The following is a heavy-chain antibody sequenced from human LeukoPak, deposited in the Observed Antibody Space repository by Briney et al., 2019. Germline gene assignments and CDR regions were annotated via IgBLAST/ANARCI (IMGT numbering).Heavy chain of an antibody. CDR1: GGSFSGYY. CDR2: INHSGST. D-gene: IGHD3-22*01. V-gene: IGHV4-34*01. J-gene: IGHJ4*02. CDR3: ARDSFDSSGYYNY. Sequence: NPSETLSLTCAVYGGSFSGYYWSWIRQPPGKGLEWIGEINHSGSTNYNPSLKSRVTISVDTSKNQFSLKLSSVTAADTAVYYCARDSFDSSGYYNYWGQGTLVTVSS.